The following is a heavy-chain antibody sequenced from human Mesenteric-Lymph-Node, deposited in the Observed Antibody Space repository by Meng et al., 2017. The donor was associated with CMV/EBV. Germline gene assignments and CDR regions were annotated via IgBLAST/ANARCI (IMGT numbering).Heavy chain of an antibody. V-gene: IGHV4-39*07. CDR1: GGSISSSSHY. CDR3: ARDHWYFDL. Sequence: SETLSLTCTVSGGSISSSSHYWGWIRQPPGKGLEWIGSIYYSGSTYYNPSLKSRVTISVDTSKNQFSLKLSSVTAADTAVYYCARDHWYFDLWGRGTLVTVSS. CDR2: IYYSGST. J-gene: IGHJ2*01.